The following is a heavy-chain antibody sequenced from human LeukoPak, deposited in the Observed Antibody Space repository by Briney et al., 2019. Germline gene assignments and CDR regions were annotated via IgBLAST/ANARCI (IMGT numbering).Heavy chain of an antibody. CDR3: ARAPRIIAVAGLYYFDY. CDR1: GYTFTSYG. Sequence: ASVKVSCKASGYTFTSYGISWVRQAPGQGLEWMGWISAYNGNTNYAQKLQGRVTMTTDTSTSTAYMELRSLRFDDTAVYYCARAPRIIAVAGLYYFDYWGQGTLVTVSS. D-gene: IGHD6-19*01. J-gene: IGHJ4*02. V-gene: IGHV1-18*01. CDR2: ISAYNGNT.